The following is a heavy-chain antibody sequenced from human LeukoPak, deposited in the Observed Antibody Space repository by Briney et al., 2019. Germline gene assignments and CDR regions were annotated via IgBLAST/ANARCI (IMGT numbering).Heavy chain of an antibody. J-gene: IGHJ4*02. CDR3: TRRENDFWSGYDNPFFDY. Sequence: AGGSLKLSCAASGFTFSGSAMHWVRQASGKGLEWVGRIRSKANSYATAYAASVKGRFTISRDDSKNTAYPQMNSLKTEDTAVYYCTRRENDFWSGYDNPFFDYWGQGTLVTVSS. V-gene: IGHV3-73*01. CDR1: GFTFSGSA. D-gene: IGHD3-3*01. CDR2: IRSKANSYAT.